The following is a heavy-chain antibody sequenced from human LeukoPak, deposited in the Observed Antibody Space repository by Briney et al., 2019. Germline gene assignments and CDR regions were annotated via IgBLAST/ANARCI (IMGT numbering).Heavy chain of an antibody. V-gene: IGHV4-59*01. CDR1: GGSISSYY. Sequence: SETLSLTCTVSGGSISSYYWSWIRQPPGKGLEWIGYISYSGTTNYNPSLKSRVTISVDTSKNQFSLKLSSVTAADTAVYYCERLPTYYYDSSGCGMDVWGQGTTVTVSS. D-gene: IGHD3-22*01. CDR3: ERLPTYYYDSSGCGMDV. CDR2: ISYSGTT. J-gene: IGHJ6*02.